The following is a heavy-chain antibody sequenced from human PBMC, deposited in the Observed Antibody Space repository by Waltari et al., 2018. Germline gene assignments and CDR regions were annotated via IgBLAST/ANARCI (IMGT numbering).Heavy chain of an antibody. CDR1: GFTLSPYS. V-gene: IGHV3-21*01. CDR3: GRDVYGDFVGGGGGSFDI. Sequence: EVQLVESGGGLVKPGGSMRLSCAASGFTLSPYSMTWVRQAPGKGLEWVSSISIRSYIYDVDSVKGRFTISRDNAKNSLYLQMNSLRAEDTAVYYCGRDVYGDFVGGGGGSFDIWGQGTMVTVSS. J-gene: IGHJ3*02. CDR2: ISIRSYI. D-gene: IGHD4-17*01.